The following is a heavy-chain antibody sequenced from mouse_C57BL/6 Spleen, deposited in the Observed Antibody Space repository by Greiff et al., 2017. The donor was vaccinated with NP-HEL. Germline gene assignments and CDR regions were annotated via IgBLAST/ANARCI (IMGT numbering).Heavy chain of an antibody. Sequence: EVQLQQSGPELVKPGASVKISCKASGYTFTDYYMNWVKQSHGKSLEWIGDINPNNGGTSYNQKFKGKATLTVDKSSSTVYMELRSLTSEDSAVYYCARSPIYYGNYVVPWFAYWGQGTLVTVSA. J-gene: IGHJ3*01. V-gene: IGHV1-26*01. CDR2: INPNNGGT. D-gene: IGHD2-1*01. CDR1: GYTFTDYY. CDR3: ARSPIYYGNYVVPWFAY.